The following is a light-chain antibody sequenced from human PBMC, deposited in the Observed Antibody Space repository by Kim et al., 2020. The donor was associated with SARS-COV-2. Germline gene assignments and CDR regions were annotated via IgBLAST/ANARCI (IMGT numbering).Light chain of an antibody. J-gene: IGKJ3*01. V-gene: IGKV3-15*01. Sequence: EIVMTQSPATLSVSPGDRATLSCRASQSVTSNLAWYQQKPGQAPRLLIYSTSTRATGIPARFSGSGSGTEFTLTISSLQSEDFAVYFCQQYNNWQFTFGPGTKVDIK. CDR1: QSVTSN. CDR3: QQYNNWQFT. CDR2: STS.